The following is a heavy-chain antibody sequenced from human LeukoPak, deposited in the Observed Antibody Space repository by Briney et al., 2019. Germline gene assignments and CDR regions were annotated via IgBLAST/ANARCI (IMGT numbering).Heavy chain of an antibody. Sequence: PGGSLRLSCAASGFTFSNYEMNWVRQAPGKGLEWVSYISSSGSPIYYGDSVKGRFTVSRDNAKNSLYLQMNSLRAEDAAVYYCARGYRLFGLIMDYWGEGTLVTVSS. V-gene: IGHV3-48*03. CDR2: ISSSGSPI. CDR3: ARGYRLFGLIMDY. D-gene: IGHD3/OR15-3a*01. CDR1: GFTFSNYE. J-gene: IGHJ4*02.